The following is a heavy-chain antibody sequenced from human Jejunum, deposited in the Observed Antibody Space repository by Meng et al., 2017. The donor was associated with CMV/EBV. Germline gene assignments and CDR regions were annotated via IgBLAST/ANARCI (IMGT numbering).Heavy chain of an antibody. CDR2: INSDGSFT. V-gene: IGHV3-74*01. CDR3: GDFEAG. Sequence: LRLSGAASGFTFSNYWMHWVRQAPGKGLVWVSSINSDGSFTACADSVKGRFTVSRDNAKNTVYLQMNSLTVEDAAVYYCGDFEAGWGQGTLVTVSS. CDR1: GFTFSNYW. J-gene: IGHJ4*02. D-gene: IGHD3-3*01.